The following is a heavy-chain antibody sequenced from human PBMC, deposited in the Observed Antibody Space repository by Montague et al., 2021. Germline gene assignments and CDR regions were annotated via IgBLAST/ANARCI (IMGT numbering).Heavy chain of an antibody. V-gene: IGHV4-38-2*02. CDR3: ARERDHYYYMDI. CDR2: VSNGGRN. Sequence: SETLSLTCTVSRSLINSDYYRGWIRPPPGKGLECMGSVSNGGRNYYNPSLKRLITISVDTSNNHFSLKLSSVTAADTAMYYCARERDHYYYMDIWGKGTTITVSS. J-gene: IGHJ6*03. CDR1: RSLINSDYY.